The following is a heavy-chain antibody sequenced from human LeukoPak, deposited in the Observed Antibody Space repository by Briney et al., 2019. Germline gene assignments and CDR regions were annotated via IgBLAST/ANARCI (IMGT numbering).Heavy chain of an antibody. V-gene: IGHV4-39*01. D-gene: IGHD5-24*01. CDR2: IYYSGNT. CDR1: GGSIISSGNY. CDR3: ARKFRERYFDH. J-gene: IGHJ4*02. Sequence: PSETLSLTCSVSGGSIISSGNYWAWIRQAPGKGLEWIGDIYYSGNTYYNPSLKSRVTISVDTSKIQFSLKLTSVTAADTAVYYCARKFRERYFDHWGQGILVTVSS.